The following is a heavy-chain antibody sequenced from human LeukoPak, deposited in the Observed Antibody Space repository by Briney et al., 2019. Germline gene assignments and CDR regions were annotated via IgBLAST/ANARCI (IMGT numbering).Heavy chain of an antibody. CDR2: ISGSGGST. V-gene: IGHV3-23*01. D-gene: IGHD6-25*01. CDR3: AQQAASESPVNY. J-gene: IGHJ4*02. CDR1: GFTFSSYA. Sequence: GGSLRLSCAASGFTFSSYAMSWVRQAPGKGLEWVSAISGSGGSTYYADSVNGRFTISRDKSKNTLYLQMNSLRAEDTAAYYCAQQAASESPVNYWGQGTLVTVSS.